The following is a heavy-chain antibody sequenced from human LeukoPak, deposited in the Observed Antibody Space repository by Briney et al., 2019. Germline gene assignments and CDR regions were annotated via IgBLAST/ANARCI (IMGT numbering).Heavy chain of an antibody. J-gene: IGHJ5*02. CDR1: GYTFTSYY. CDR2: INPSGGST. CDR3: ARGGLYSSLSDWMSAWFDP. D-gene: IGHD6-6*01. V-gene: IGHV1-46*01. Sequence: ASVKVSCKASGYTFTSYYIHWVRQAPGQGLEWMGIINPSGGSTSYAQKFQGRVTMTRDTSTTTVYMELSSLRSEDTAVYYCARGGLYSSLSDWMSAWFDPWGQGTLVTVSS.